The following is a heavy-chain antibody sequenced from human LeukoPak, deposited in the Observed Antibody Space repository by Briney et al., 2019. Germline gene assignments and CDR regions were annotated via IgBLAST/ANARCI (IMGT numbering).Heavy chain of an antibody. D-gene: IGHD5-18*01. Sequence: GGSLRLSCAASGFTFSSYEMNWVRQAPGKGLEWVSYISSSGSTIYYADSVKGRFTISRDNAKNSLYLQMNSPRAEDTAVYYCARVCLGYSCKLRGAFDIWGQGTMATVSS. V-gene: IGHV3-48*03. J-gene: IGHJ3*02. CDR3: ARVCLGYSCKLRGAFDI. CDR1: GFTFSSYE. CDR2: ISSSGSTI.